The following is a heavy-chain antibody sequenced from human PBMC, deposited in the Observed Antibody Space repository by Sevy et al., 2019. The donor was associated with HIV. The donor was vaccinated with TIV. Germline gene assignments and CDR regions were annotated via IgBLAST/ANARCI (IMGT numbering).Heavy chain of an antibody. CDR2: IRSKANTYTT. J-gene: IGHJ6*02. CDR1: GFTFSDAA. D-gene: IGHD6-6*01. Sequence: GGSLRLSCAASGFTFSDAAMHWVRQASGKGLEWIGRIRSKANTYTTAYAASVKGRFIIARDDSKNTAYLQMNRLRPEDTAKYYCTFSSDYCKYGWDVWGQGTTVTVSS. V-gene: IGHV3-73*01. CDR3: TFSSDYCKYGWDV.